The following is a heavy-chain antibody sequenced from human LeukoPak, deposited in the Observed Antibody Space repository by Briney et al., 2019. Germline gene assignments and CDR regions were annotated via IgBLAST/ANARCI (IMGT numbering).Heavy chain of an antibody. Sequence: TGGSLRLSCAATTFTFSSNAMSWVRQAPGKGLEWVSAISGSGGRTYYADSVKGRFTISRDNSKDTLFLQMDSLRAEDTAVYYCAKIRSEVVVAATNYWGQGTLVSVSS. CDR1: TFTFSSNA. V-gene: IGHV3-23*01. CDR2: ISGSGGRT. CDR3: AKIRSEVVVAATNY. D-gene: IGHD2-15*01. J-gene: IGHJ4*02.